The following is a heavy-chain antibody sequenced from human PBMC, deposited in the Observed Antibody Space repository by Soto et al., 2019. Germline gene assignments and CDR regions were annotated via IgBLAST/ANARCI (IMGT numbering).Heavy chain of an antibody. CDR3: ARERSLPYYFDY. CDR1: GFTFSSYA. V-gene: IGHV3-30-3*01. Sequence: QVQLVESGGGVVQPGRSLRLSCAASGFTFSSYAMHWVRQAPGKGLEWVAVISYDGSNKYYADSVKGRFTISRDNSKNTLYLQMNSLRAEDTAVYYCARERSLPYYFDYWGQGTLVTVSS. CDR2: ISYDGSNK. J-gene: IGHJ4*02.